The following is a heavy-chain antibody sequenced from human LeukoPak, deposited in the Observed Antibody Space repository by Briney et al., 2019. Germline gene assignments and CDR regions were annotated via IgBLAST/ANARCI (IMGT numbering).Heavy chain of an antibody. CDR2: INAGNGNT. Sequence: VASVKVSCKASGYTFTSYAVHWVRQAPGQRLEWMGWINAGNGNTKYSQKFQGRVTITRDTSASTAYMELSSLRSEDTAVYYCARDQGEYGDYVTFWDYWGQGTLVTVSS. D-gene: IGHD4-17*01. J-gene: IGHJ4*02. CDR1: GYTFTSYA. CDR3: ARDQGEYGDYVTFWDY. V-gene: IGHV1-3*01.